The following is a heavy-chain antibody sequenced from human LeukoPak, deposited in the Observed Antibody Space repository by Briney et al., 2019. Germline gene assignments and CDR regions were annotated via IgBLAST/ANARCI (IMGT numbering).Heavy chain of an antibody. CDR3: ARSPNILTAINDY. V-gene: IGHV1-18*04. J-gene: IGHJ4*02. CDR2: VSAYNGQI. D-gene: IGHD3-9*01. CDR1: GYTFTGYY. Sequence: ASVKVSCKASGYTFTGYYMHWVRQAPGQGLEWMGWVSAYNGQISYAQKFQGRVTMTTDTSTSTGYMDLKSLRSDDTAVYYCARSPNILTAINDYWGQGTLVTVSS.